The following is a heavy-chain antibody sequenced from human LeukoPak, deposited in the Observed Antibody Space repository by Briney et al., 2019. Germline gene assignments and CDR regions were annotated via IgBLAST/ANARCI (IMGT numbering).Heavy chain of an antibody. Sequence: GGSLRLSCAASGFTFSDYYMNWIRQAPGKGLEWVSYIHSSSAYTNYADSVKGRFTISRDNAKNSLYLQMNSLRAEDTAVYYRARTGDYESFDYWGQGTLVTVSS. CDR3: ARTGDYESFDY. V-gene: IGHV3-11*06. CDR1: GFTFSDYY. CDR2: IHSSSAYT. J-gene: IGHJ4*02. D-gene: IGHD4-17*01.